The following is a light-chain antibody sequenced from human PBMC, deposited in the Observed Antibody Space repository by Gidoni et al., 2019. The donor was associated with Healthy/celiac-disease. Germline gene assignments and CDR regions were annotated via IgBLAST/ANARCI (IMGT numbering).Light chain of an antibody. CDR3: QQYGSSPLT. CDR1: QSVSSGY. V-gene: IGKV3-20*01. CDR2: GAS. J-gene: IGKJ4*01. Sequence: EIVLTQSPGTLSLSPGERATLSCRASQSVSSGYLAWYQQKPGQAPRLLIYGASSRATGIPDRFSGGGSGTDFTLTISRLDPEDFAVYYCQQYGSSPLTFGGGTKVEIK.